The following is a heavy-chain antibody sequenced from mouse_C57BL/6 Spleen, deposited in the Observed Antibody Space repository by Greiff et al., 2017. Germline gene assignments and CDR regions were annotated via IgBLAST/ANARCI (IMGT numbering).Heavy chain of an antibody. V-gene: IGHV5-4*01. Sequence: EVKLQESGGGLVKPGGSLKLSCAASGFTFSSYAMSWVRQTPEKRLEWVATISDGGSYTYYPDNVKGRFTISRDNAKNNLYLQMSHLKSEDTAMYYCAREEGFDYWGQGTTRTVSS. CDR3: AREEGFDY. J-gene: IGHJ2*01. CDR2: ISDGGSYT. CDR1: GFTFSSYA.